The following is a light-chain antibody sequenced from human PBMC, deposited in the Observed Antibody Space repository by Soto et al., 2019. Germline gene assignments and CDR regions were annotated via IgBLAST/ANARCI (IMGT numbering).Light chain of an antibody. CDR1: SSDVGTYDF. Sequence: QSALTQPRSVSGSPGQSVTSSCTGTSSDVGTYDFVSWYQQHPGKAPRLMIFDVSERPSGVPDRFSGSKSGNTASLTISGLQAEDEADYYCCLYAVTFYVFGTGTKVTV. J-gene: IGLJ1*01. V-gene: IGLV2-11*01. CDR3: CLYAVTFYV. CDR2: DVS.